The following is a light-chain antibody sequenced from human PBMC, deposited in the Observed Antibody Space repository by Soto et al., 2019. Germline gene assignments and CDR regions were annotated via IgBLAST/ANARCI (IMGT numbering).Light chain of an antibody. J-gene: IGKJ1*01. Sequence: DIQMTQSPSTLSASVGDRVTITYRASQSISSWLAWYQQKPGTAPKLLIYKASTLQSGVPSRFSGSGSGTEFTFTISSLQPDDFATYYCQQYSDNWTFGQGTKVDIK. CDR3: QQYSDNWT. V-gene: IGKV1-5*03. CDR1: QSISSW. CDR2: KAS.